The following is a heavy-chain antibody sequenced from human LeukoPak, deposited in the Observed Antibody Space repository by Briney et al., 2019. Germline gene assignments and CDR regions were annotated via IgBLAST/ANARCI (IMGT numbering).Heavy chain of an antibody. Sequence: PGGSLRLSCAASGFTFSSYRMSWVRQAPGKGLEWVANIKQDGSEKYYVDSVKGRFTISRDNAKNSLYLQMNSLRAEDTAVYYCARDSGLNYYDTVNAFDIWGQGTMVTVSS. V-gene: IGHV3-7*04. J-gene: IGHJ3*02. CDR2: IKQDGSEK. CDR3: ARDSGLNYYDTVNAFDI. CDR1: GFTFSSYR. D-gene: IGHD3-22*01.